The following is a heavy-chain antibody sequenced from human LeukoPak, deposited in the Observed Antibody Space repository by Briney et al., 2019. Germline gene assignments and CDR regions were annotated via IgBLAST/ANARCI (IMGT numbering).Heavy chain of an antibody. CDR1: GFTFSDYY. CDR2: ISSSGNTV. J-gene: IGHJ4*02. D-gene: IGHD6-19*01. CDR3: ARDQVSVAGTGIDY. V-gene: IGHV3-11*04. Sequence: GGSLRLSCAASGFTFSDYYMSWIRQALGKGLEWVSYISSSGNTVKYADSVKGRFTISRDNAKNSLYLQMNSLRAEDTAVYYCARDQVSVAGTGIDYWGQGTLVTVSS.